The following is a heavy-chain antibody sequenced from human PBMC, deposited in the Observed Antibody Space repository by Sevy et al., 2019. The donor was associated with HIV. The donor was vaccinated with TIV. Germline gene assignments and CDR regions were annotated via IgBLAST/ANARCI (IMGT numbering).Heavy chain of an antibody. CDR3: ARDRATMIVVGPNWFDP. CDR1: GYTFTSYY. D-gene: IGHD3-22*01. Sequence: ASVTVSCKASGYTFTSYYMHWVRQAPGQGLEWMGIINPSGGSTSYAQKFQGRVTMTRDTSTSTVYMELSSLRSEDTAVYYCARDRATMIVVGPNWFDPWGQGTLVTVSS. CDR2: INPSGGST. V-gene: IGHV1-46*01. J-gene: IGHJ5*02.